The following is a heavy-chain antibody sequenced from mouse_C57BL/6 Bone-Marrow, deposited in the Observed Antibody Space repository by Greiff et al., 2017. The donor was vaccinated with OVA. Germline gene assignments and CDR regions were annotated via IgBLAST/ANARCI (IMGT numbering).Heavy chain of an antibody. D-gene: IGHD2-4*01. CDR1: GYTFTSYW. CDR3: ARIYYDYDAWFAY. CDR2: IHPSDSDT. V-gene: IGHV1-74*01. J-gene: IGHJ3*01. Sequence: QVQLQQPGAELVKPGASVKVSCKASGYTFTSYWMHWVKQRPGQGLEWIGRIHPSDSDTNYNQKFKGKATLTVDKSSSTAYMQLSSLTSEDSAVYYCARIYYDYDAWFAYWGQGTLVTVSA.